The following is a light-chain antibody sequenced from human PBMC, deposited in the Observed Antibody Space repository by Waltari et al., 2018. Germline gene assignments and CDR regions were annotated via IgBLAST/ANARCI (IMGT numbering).Light chain of an antibody. Sequence: DIQMTQSPSSLPASVGDRVTITCRASQNINKYLNWYQQKPGKAPKPLMYAASSLHSGVPSRFSGSGSGTDFTLTISSLQPEDFATYYCQQSFSTPTFGQGTKLEIK. CDR3: QQSFSTPT. J-gene: IGKJ2*01. CDR2: AAS. V-gene: IGKV1-39*01. CDR1: QNINKY.